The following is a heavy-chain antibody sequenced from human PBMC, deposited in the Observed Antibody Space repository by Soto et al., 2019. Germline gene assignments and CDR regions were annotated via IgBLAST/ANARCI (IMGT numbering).Heavy chain of an antibody. CDR1: GFTFSNYD. D-gene: IGHD3-22*01. CDR2: IPYDGSNN. V-gene: IGHV3-30*18. J-gene: IGHJ4*02. CDR3: AKNSDRSGLDY. Sequence: QVQLVESGGGVVQRGRSLRLSCAAAGFTFSNYDMHWVRQAPGKGLEWVAVIPYDGSNNYYADSVKGRFTIAGDNSKSTLFLQMNSLRAEDTAVYYCAKNSDRSGLDYWGQGSLVTVSS.